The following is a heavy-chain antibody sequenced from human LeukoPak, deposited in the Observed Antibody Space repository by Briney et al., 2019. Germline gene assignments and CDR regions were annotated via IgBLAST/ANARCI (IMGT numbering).Heavy chain of an antibody. CDR2: IYYSGST. CDR3: ARYNYDFWSGYSKWFDP. D-gene: IGHD3-3*01. V-gene: IGHV4-39*07. Sequence: SETLSLTCTVSGGSISSSSYYWGWTRHPPGKGLEWIGRIYYSGSTYYNPSLKSRVTISVGTSKNQFSLKLSSVTAADTAVYYCARYNYDFWSGYSKWFDPWGQGTLVTVSS. J-gene: IGHJ5*02. CDR1: GGSISSSSYY.